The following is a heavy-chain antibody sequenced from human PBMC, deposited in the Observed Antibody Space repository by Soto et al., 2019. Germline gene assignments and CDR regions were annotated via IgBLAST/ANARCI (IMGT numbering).Heavy chain of an antibody. D-gene: IGHD3-10*01. CDR3: AKDKWNTMVRGVDFDY. CDR1: GFTFSSYA. J-gene: IGHJ4*02. CDR2: ISGSGGST. Sequence: GGSLRLSCAASGFTFSSYAMSWVRQAPGKGLGWVSAISGSGGSTYYADSVKGRFTISRDNSKNTLYLQMNSLRAEDTAVYYFAKDKWNTMVRGVDFDYWGQGTLVTVSS. V-gene: IGHV3-23*01.